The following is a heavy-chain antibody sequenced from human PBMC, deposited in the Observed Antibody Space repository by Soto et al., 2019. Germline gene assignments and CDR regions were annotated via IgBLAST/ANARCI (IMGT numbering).Heavy chain of an antibody. CDR2: ISGSGGST. D-gene: IGHD2-8*01. Sequence: GGSLRLSCAASGFTFSSYAMSWVRQAPGKGLEWVSAISGSGGSTYYADSVKGRFTISRDNSKNTLYLQMNSLRAEDTAVYYCAKGCTNGVCWALHYYYYYGMDVWGQGTTVTVSS. V-gene: IGHV3-23*01. CDR3: AKGCTNGVCWALHYYYYYGMDV. CDR1: GFTFSSYA. J-gene: IGHJ6*02.